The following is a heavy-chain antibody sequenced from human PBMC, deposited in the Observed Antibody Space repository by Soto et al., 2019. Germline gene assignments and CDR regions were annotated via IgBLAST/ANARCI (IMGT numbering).Heavy chain of an antibody. J-gene: IGHJ5*02. D-gene: IGHD4-17*01. CDR3: AKERGDYFPPMFDP. CDR2: ISGRGSST. V-gene: IGHV3-23*01. CDR1: GFTFSSYA. Sequence: EVQLLESGGGLVQPGESLRLSCAASGFTFSSYAMNWVRQAPGKGLEWVSTISGRGSSTYYADSVKGRFTISRDNSKNALYLQMNSLRAEDTAVYYCAKERGDYFPPMFDPWGQGTLVTVSS.